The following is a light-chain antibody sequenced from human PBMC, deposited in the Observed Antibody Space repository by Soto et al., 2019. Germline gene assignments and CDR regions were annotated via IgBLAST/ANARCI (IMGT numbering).Light chain of an antibody. CDR2: AAS. Sequence: DIHITQSPSSGSASVGDRNTITCRASQGISTWLAWYQQKPGKAPKLLIYAASSLQSGVPSRSSGSGSGTDFTRTIRSLPPEDVAPYHDQPSKSFPLTVAGG. CDR3: QPSKSFPLT. J-gene: IGKJ4*01. V-gene: IGKV1-12*01. CDR1: QGISTW.